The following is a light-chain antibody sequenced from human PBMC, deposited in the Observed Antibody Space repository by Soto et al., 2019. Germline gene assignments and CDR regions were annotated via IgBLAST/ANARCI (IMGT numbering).Light chain of an antibody. CDR2: GAS. Sequence: EIVLTQPPATLSFSPGERATLSCRASQSVSSNLAWYQQKPGQAPRLIIYGASTRATGIPARFSGSGSGTEFTLTINSLQSEDFAVYYCQQYNNWPRTFGQGTKVDIK. J-gene: IGKJ1*01. CDR3: QQYNNWPRT. CDR1: QSVSSN. V-gene: IGKV3-15*01.